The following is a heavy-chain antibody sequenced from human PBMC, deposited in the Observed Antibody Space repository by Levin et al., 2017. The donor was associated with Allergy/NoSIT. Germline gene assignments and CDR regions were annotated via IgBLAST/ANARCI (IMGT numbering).Heavy chain of an antibody. V-gene: IGHV3-21*01. D-gene: IGHD3-22*01. CDR3: ASWAMYHYDRSAFDYFYYATDV. J-gene: IGHJ6*02. CDR2: ISAGGNYI. CDR1: GILFSSYD. Sequence: PGGSLRLSCAASGILFSSYDMNWVRQAPGKGLEWVSSISAGGNYIYYVDSVKGRFTISRDNAKNSLFLQMNSLRAEDTAVYYCASWAMYHYDRSAFDYFYYATDVWGQGTTVTVSS.